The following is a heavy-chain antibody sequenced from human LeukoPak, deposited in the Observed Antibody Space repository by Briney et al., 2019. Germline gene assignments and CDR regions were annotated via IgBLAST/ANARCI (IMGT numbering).Heavy chain of an antibody. D-gene: IGHD6-19*01. CDR2: ISYDGSNK. Sequence: GGSLRLSCAASGFTFSSYGMHWVRQAPGKGLEWVAVISYDGSNKYYADSVKGRFTISRDNAKNSLYLQMNRLRAEDTAVYYCARDGSSGSGWYSGFDPWGQGTLVTVSS. CDR3: ARDGSSGSGWYSGFDP. V-gene: IGHV3-30*03. J-gene: IGHJ5*02. CDR1: GFTFSSYG.